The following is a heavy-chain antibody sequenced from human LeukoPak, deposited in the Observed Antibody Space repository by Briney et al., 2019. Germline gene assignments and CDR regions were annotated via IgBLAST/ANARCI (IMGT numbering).Heavy chain of an antibody. Sequence: GGSLRLSCAASGFTFTNYAMSWVRQAPGKGLEWVSAVSGSGGSTYYADSVKGRFTISRDNAKNSLYLQMNSLRAEDTAVYYCARSPPGQDYFDYWGQGTLVTVSS. D-gene: IGHD2-15*01. CDR2: VSGSGGST. CDR3: ARSPPGQDYFDY. J-gene: IGHJ4*02. V-gene: IGHV3-23*01. CDR1: GFTFTNYA.